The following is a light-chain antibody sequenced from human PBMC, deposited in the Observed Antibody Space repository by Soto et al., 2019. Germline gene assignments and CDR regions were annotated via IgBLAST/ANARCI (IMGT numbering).Light chain of an antibody. J-gene: IGKJ1*01. CDR1: QSISSY. Sequence: DIQVSQSPSSLSASIGDRVTITCRASQSISSYLNWYQQKPGKAPKLLIYAASSLQSGVPSRFSGSGSGTDFTLTISSLQPKDFATYYCQQSYSTPPTFGQGTKV. CDR2: AAS. CDR3: QQSYSTPPT. V-gene: IGKV1-39*01.